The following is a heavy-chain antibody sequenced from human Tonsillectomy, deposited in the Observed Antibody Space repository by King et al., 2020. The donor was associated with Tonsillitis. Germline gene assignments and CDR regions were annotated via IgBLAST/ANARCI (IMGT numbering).Heavy chain of an antibody. CDR3: ARDQGYSSFDY. V-gene: IGHV3-7*04. Sequence: LVESGGGLVQPGGNLRLSCAASGFTFSTSWMTWVRQAPGKGLEWVATTKPDGREKWYVDSVKGRFTLSTDNAKNSLYLQMNSLRAEDTAVYYCARDQGYSSFDYWGQGTLVTVSS. CDR2: TKPDGREK. J-gene: IGHJ4*02. CDR1: GFTFSTSW. D-gene: IGHD2-21*01.